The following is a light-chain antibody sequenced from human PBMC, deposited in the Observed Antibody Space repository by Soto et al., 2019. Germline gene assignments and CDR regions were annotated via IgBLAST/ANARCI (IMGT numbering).Light chain of an antibody. Sequence: HMTQAPSSLSASVGDRVSFTCQASQDISKFLNWYQHKPGQAPSLLIYDASKSQFGVPSRFSGSGSGTDFTFTISSLQPEDNATYYCQPYDNRPFTVGPGTKVDSK. CDR3: QPYDNRPFT. V-gene: IGKV1-33*01. CDR2: DAS. CDR1: QDISKF. J-gene: IGKJ3*01.